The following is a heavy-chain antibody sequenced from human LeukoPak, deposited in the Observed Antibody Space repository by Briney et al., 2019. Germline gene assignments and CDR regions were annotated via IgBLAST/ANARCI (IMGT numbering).Heavy chain of an antibody. CDR2: IYPGDSDT. CDR3: ARPESGSSYGYYTY. J-gene: IGHJ4*02. Sequence: GESLKISCKGSGYSFTNYWIGWVRQMPGKGLEYMGIIYPGDSDTRYGPSFQGQVTISADKSTNTAYLQWSSLKTSDTAMYYCARPESGSSYGYYTYWGQGTLVTVSS. V-gene: IGHV5-51*01. CDR1: GYSFTNYW. D-gene: IGHD5-18*01.